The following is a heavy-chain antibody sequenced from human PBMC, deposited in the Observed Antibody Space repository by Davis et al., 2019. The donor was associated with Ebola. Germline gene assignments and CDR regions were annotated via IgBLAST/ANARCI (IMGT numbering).Heavy chain of an antibody. CDR3: ARDRNYWFDP. J-gene: IGHJ5*02. CDR2: IIPILGIA. CDR1: GYTFTGYY. Sequence: SVKVSCKASGYTFTGYYMHWVRQAPGQGLEWMGRIIPILGIANYAQKFQGRVTITADKSTSTAYMELSSLRSEDTAVYYCARDRNYWFDPWGQGTLVTVSS. V-gene: IGHV1-69*04. D-gene: IGHD4-11*01.